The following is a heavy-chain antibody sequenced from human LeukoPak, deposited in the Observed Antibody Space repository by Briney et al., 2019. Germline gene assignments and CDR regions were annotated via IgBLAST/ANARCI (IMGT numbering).Heavy chain of an antibody. CDR1: GDSISSSY. D-gene: IGHD5-18*01. V-gene: IGHV4-59*01. Sequence: SETLSLTCTVSGDSISSSYWSWTRQPPGKGLEWIGYISYSGSTSSNPSLRSRVTISVDTSKNQFSLRLTSVTAADTAMYYCARGGQLNWFDPWGQGTLVTVSS. CDR3: ARGGQLNWFDP. CDR2: ISYSGST. J-gene: IGHJ5*02.